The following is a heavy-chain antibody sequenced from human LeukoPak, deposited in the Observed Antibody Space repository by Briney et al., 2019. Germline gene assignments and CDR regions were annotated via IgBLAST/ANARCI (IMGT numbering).Heavy chain of an antibody. CDR3: ARGITIFGVVSAFDI. CDR1: GGSISSYY. CDR2: IYYSGST. D-gene: IGHD3-3*01. V-gene: IGHV4-59*01. J-gene: IGHJ3*02. Sequence: PSETLSLTCTVSGGSISSYYWSWIRQPPGKGLEWIGYIYYSGSTNYNPSLKSRVTISVDTSKNQFSLKLSSVTVADTAVYYCARGITIFGVVSAFDIWGQGTMVTVSS.